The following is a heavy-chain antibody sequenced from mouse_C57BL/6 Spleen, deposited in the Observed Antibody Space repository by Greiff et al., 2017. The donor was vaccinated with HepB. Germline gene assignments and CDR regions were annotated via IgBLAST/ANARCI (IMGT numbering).Heavy chain of an antibody. V-gene: IGHV5-17*01. CDR3: ARLRGCFDV. Sequence: EVRLVESGGGLVKPGGSLKLSCAASGFTFSDYGMHWVRQAPEKGLEWVAYISSGSSTIYYADTVKGRFTISRDNAKNTLFLQMTSLRYEDTAMYYCARLRGCFDVWGTGTTVTVSS. J-gene: IGHJ1*03. CDR2: ISSGSSTI. D-gene: IGHD2-12*01. CDR1: GFTFSDYG.